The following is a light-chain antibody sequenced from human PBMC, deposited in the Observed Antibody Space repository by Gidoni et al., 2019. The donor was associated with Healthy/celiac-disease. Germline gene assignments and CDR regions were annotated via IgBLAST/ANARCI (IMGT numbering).Light chain of an antibody. J-gene: IGKJ5*01. CDR2: DAS. CDR3: QQRSNWPIT. V-gene: IGKV3-11*01. CDR1: QSVSSY. Sequence: EIVLTQSPATLSLSPGERATLSCIASQSVSSYLAWYRQKPGQAPSLLIYDASNRATGIPARFSGSGSGTDFTLTISSLEPEDFAVYYCQQRSNWPITFGQGTRLEIK.